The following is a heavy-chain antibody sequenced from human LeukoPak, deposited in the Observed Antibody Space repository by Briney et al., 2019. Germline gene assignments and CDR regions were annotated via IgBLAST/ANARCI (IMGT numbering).Heavy chain of an antibody. CDR2: ISGSGGST. Sequence: PGGSLRLSCAASGLTFSSYAMSWVRQAPGKGLEWVSAISGSGGSTYYADSVKGRFTISRDNSKNTLYLQMNSLRAEDTAVYYCAKGSSTSLSEYYYYYGMDVWGQGTTVTVSS. V-gene: IGHV3-23*01. CDR1: GLTFSSYA. D-gene: IGHD2-2*01. CDR3: AKGSSTSLSEYYYYYGMDV. J-gene: IGHJ6*02.